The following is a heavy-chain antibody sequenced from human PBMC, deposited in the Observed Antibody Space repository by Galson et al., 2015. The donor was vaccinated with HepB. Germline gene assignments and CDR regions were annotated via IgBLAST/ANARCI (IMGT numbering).Heavy chain of an antibody. CDR2: ISYDGSNK. CDR1: GFTFSSYG. CDR3: AKDLVPAAMFYYFYLDA. D-gene: IGHD2-2*01. V-gene: IGHV3-30*18. J-gene: IGHJ6*03. Sequence: SLRLSCAASGFTFSSYGMRWVRQAPGKGLEWVAVISYDGSNKYYADSVKGRFTISRDNSKNTLYLQMNSLRAEDTAVYYCAKDLVPAAMFYYFYLDAWGKGTPVTVSS.